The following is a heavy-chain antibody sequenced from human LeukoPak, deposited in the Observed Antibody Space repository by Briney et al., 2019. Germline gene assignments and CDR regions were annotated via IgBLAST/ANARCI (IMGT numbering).Heavy chain of an antibody. CDR2: VNQSGAS. V-gene: IGHV4-34*01. CDR3: ARGGRNKYTSGDFAY. Sequence: SETLSLTCAVSGGSLSGFFWSWIRQPPGKGLEWIGEVNQSGASNYKPSLKSRVTISVDTSTTQLSLTLTSVTAADTALYYCARGGRNKYTSGDFAYWGQGILVTVSS. J-gene: IGHJ4*02. D-gene: IGHD3-3*01. CDR1: GGSLSGFF.